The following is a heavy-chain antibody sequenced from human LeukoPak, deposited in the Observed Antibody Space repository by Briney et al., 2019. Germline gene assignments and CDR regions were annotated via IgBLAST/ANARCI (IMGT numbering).Heavy chain of an antibody. Sequence: SETLSLTCTVSGGSISSSSYYWGWIRQPPGKGLEWIGTIYYSGSTYYNPSLKSRVTISIDTSKNQFSLKLSSVTAADTAVYYCARTAGYFDYWGQGTLVTVSS. CDR3: ARTAGYFDY. CDR2: IYYSGST. D-gene: IGHD6-13*01. J-gene: IGHJ4*02. V-gene: IGHV4-39*01. CDR1: GGSISSSSYY.